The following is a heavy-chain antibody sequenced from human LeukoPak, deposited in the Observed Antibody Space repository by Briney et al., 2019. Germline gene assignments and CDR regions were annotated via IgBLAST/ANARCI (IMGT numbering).Heavy chain of an antibody. CDR3: ARVPTVVTAMDFDY. J-gene: IGHJ4*02. CDR2: ISAYNGNA. D-gene: IGHD4-23*01. V-gene: IGHV1-18*01. Sequence: ASVKVSFKASGYTFTSYGISWVRQAPGQGLEWMGWISAYNGNANYAQKLQGRVTMTTDTSTSTAYMELRSLRSDDTAVYYCARVPTVVTAMDFDYWGQGALVTVSS. CDR1: GYTFTSYG.